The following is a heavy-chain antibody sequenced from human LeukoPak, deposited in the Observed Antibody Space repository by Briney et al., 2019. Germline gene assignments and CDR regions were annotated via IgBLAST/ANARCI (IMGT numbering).Heavy chain of an antibody. CDR3: ARRPNLRYFDWLPLGNWFDP. J-gene: IGHJ5*02. CDR1: GGSFSGYY. Sequence: PSETLSLTCAVYGGSFSGYYWTWIRQPPGKGLEWIGSIYYSGSTYYNPSLKSRVTISVDTSKNQFSLKLSSVTAADTAVYYCARRPNLRYFDWLPLGNWFDPWGQGTLVTVSS. CDR2: IYYSGST. D-gene: IGHD3-9*01. V-gene: IGHV4-34*01.